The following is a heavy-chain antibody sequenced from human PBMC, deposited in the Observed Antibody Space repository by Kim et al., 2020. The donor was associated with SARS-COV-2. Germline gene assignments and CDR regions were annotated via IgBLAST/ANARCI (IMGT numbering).Heavy chain of an antibody. CDR3: ARELYYGSGSYYASPVDV. CDR1: FSSYG. CDR2: ISYDGSNK. D-gene: IGHD3-10*01. Sequence: FSSYGMHWVRQAPGKGLEWVAVISYDGSNKYYADSVKGRVTISRDNSKNTLYLQMNSLRAEDTAVYYCARELYYGSGSYYASPVDVWGQGTKVTV. V-gene: IGHV3-33*05. J-gene: IGHJ6*02.